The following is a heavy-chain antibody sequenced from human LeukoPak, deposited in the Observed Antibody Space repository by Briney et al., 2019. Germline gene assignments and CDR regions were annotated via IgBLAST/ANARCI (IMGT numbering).Heavy chain of an antibody. CDR3: ARGSSGWYRVFDY. Sequence: PGGSLRLSCAASGFTFDDYAMHWVRQAPGKGLEWVSGISWNSGSIGYADSVKGRFTISRDNAKNSLYLQMNSLRAEDTAVYYCARGSSGWYRVFDYWGQGTLVTVSS. J-gene: IGHJ4*02. V-gene: IGHV3-9*01. D-gene: IGHD6-19*01. CDR1: GFTFDDYA. CDR2: ISWNSGSI.